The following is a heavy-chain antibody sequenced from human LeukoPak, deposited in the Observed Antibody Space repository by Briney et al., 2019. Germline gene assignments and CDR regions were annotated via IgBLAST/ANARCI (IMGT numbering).Heavy chain of an antibody. CDR2: IYYSGST. Sequence: PSETLSLTCTVSGGTISSSSYYWGWIRQPPGKGLEWIGSIYYSGSTYYNPSLKSRVTISVDTSKNQFSLKLSSVIAADTAVYYCARHKFDPWGQGTLVTVSS. CDR3: ARHKFDP. V-gene: IGHV4-39*01. J-gene: IGHJ5*02. CDR1: GGTISSSSYY.